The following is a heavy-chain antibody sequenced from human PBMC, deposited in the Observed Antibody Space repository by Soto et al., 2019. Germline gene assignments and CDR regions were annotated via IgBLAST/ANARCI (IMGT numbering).Heavy chain of an antibody. CDR1: GFTFSSYA. CDR3: AKDHYPSYYSSGYTVAFDI. Sequence: GGSLRLSCAASGFTFSSYAMSWVRQAPGKGLEWVSAISGSGGSTYYADSVKGRFTISRDNSKNTLYLQMNSLRAEDTAVYYCAKDHYPSYYSSGYTVAFDIWGQGTMVTVSS. CDR2: ISGSGGST. J-gene: IGHJ3*02. V-gene: IGHV3-23*01. D-gene: IGHD3-22*01.